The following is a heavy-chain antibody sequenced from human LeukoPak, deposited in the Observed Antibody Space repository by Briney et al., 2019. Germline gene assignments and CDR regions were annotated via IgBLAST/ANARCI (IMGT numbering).Heavy chain of an antibody. V-gene: IGHV3-74*01. J-gene: IGHJ5*02. Sequence: GGSLRLSCAASGFTFSHHWMHWVRQAPGKGLVWVSHISSDESSTTYADSVKGRFTISRDNRKNTLYLQMNSLRVEDTAMYYCTRDPDGRNWFDPWGQGTLVTVSS. D-gene: IGHD1-14*01. CDR1: GFTFSHHW. CDR2: ISSDESST. CDR3: TRDPDGRNWFDP.